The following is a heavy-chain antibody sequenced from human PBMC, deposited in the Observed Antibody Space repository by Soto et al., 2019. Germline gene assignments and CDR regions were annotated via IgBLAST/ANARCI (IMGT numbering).Heavy chain of an antibody. Sequence: GGSLRLSCSASRFTFSRYGMHWVRQAPGKGLELMALILYDGRHKYYSDSVKGRFTISRDNSKNTLYLQINSLRVEDTAVYFCARDYDFWSGQMEDSFDXWGQGTLVTVS. CDR3: ARDYDFWSGQMEDSFDX. CDR2: ILYDGRHK. CDR1: RFTFSRYG. V-gene: IGHV3-33*01. D-gene: IGHD3-3*01. J-gene: IGHJ3*02.